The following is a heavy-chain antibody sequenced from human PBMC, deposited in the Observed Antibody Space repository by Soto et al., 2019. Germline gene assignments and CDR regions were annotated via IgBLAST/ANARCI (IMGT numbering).Heavy chain of an antibody. Sequence: QVQLVQSGAEVKKPGASVKVSCKASGYTFTSYGISWVRQAPGQGLEWMGWISAYNGNTNYAQKLQGRVTMTTDTSTSTADMELRSLRSDDTAVYYCARDVSGIAAAGTFDYWGQGTLVTVAS. J-gene: IGHJ4*02. CDR2: ISAYNGNT. V-gene: IGHV1-18*01. D-gene: IGHD6-13*01. CDR3: ARDVSGIAAAGTFDY. CDR1: GYTFTSYG.